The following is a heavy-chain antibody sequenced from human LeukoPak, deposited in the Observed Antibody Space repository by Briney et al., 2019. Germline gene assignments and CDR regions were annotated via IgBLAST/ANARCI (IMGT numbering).Heavy chain of an antibody. CDR1: GGSISGYY. V-gene: IGHV4-59*08. CDR2: IYYSGST. D-gene: IGHD5-12*01. CDR3: ARQAGYSGYDGGFDS. J-gene: IGHJ4*02. Sequence: SETLSLTCTVSGGSISGYYWSWIRQPPGKGLEWIGYIYYSGSTKYNPSLKSRVTISVDTSKNQFSLKLSSVTAAETAVYYCARQAGYSGYDGGFDSWGQGTLVTVSS.